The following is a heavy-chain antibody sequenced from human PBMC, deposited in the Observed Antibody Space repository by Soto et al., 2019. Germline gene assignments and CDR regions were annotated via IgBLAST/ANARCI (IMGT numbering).Heavy chain of an antibody. CDR2: IIPVFDKA. V-gene: IGHV1-69*01. CDR3: ARLRRDWGDAFDL. J-gene: IGHJ3*01. CDR1: GGSFGSSA. D-gene: IGHD3-16*01. Sequence: QVQLVQSGADVKKPGSSVKVSCKTSGGSFGSSAISWVRQAPAQGLEWMGEIIPVFDKANYAQNFQGRLTITADDLTGTVLMELSSLRSDDTAVYFCARLRRDWGDAFDLWGLGTFVTVSS.